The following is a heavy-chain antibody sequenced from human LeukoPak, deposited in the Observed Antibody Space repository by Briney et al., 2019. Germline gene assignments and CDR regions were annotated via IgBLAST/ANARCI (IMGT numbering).Heavy chain of an antibody. J-gene: IGHJ1*01. V-gene: IGHV3-74*01. CDR1: GFNFENFW. D-gene: IGHD5-12*01. CDR3: ARHFSVATTSPLQR. CDR2: TNSDGSIT. Sequence: PGGSLRLSCAASGFNFENFWLHWVRQVPGKGLVWVSRTNSDGSITTYADSVKGRFTISRDNAKNTLYLQMNSLRVEDTALYYCARHFSVATTSPLQRWGQGTLVTVSS.